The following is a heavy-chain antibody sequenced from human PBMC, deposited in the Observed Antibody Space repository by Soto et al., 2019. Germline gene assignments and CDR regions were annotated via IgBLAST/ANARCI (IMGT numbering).Heavy chain of an antibody. V-gene: IGHV3-21*01. Sequence: SCKTSGYTFTAYYVHWVRQAPGKGLEWVSSISSSSSYIYYAGSVKGRFTISRDNAKNSLYLQMNSLRAEDTAVYYCARPLAEADAFDIWGQGTMVTVSS. J-gene: IGHJ3*02. CDR2: ISSSSSYI. CDR3: ARPLAEADAFDI. CDR1: GYTFTAYY.